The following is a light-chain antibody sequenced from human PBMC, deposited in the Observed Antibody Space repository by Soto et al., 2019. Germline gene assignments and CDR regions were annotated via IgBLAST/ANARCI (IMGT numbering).Light chain of an antibody. V-gene: IGLV2-11*01. Sequence: QSALTQPRSVSGSPGQSVTISCTGTSSDVGGYNYVSWYQQQPGKAPKLMIYDVSKRPSGVPDRFSGSTSGNTASLTISGLQAEDEADYYCCSYAGSYYVFGTGTKVTVL. CDR2: DVS. CDR1: SSDVGGYNY. CDR3: CSYAGSYYV. J-gene: IGLJ1*01.